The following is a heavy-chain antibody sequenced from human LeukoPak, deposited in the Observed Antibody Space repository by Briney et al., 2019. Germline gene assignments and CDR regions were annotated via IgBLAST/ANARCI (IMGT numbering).Heavy chain of an antibody. D-gene: IGHD6-6*01. CDR2: ISRSGSIV. V-gene: IGHV3-48*03. Sequence: GGSLRLSCAASGFTFSSDEMNWVRQAPGKGLEWVSYISRSGSIVYYADSVKGRFTISRDNAKNSLYLQMNSLRAEDTAVYYCARVLRGAARPFDYWGQGTLVTVSS. J-gene: IGHJ4*02. CDR3: ARVLRGAARPFDY. CDR1: GFTFSSDE.